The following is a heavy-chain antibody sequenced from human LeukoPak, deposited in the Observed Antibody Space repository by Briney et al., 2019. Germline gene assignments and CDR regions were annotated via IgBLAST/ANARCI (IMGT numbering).Heavy chain of an antibody. D-gene: IGHD3-16*02. CDR3: ARDVNDYVWGSYRPGYMDV. J-gene: IGHJ6*03. CDR2: ISSSGSTI. CDR1: GFTFSSYE. V-gene: IGHV3-48*03. Sequence: GGSLRLSCAASGFTFSSYEMNWVRQAPGKGLEWVSYISSSGSTIYYADSVKGRFTISRDNAKNSLYLQMNSLRAEDTAVYYCARDVNDYVWGSYRPGYMDVWGKGTTVTISS.